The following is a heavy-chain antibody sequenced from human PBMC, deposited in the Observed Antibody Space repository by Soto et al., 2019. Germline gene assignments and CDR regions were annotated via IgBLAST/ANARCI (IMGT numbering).Heavy chain of an antibody. CDR3: ARGIAGTTPYYYYGMDV. V-gene: IGHV3-7*01. CDR1: GFTFSSYW. CDR2: IKQDGSEK. J-gene: IGHJ6*02. D-gene: IGHD1-1*01. Sequence: GGSLRLSCAASGFTFSSYWMSWVRQAPGKGLEWVANIKQDGSEKYYVGSVKGRFTISRDNAKNSLYLQMNSLRAEDTAVYYCARGIAGTTPYYYYGMDVWGQGTTVTVSS.